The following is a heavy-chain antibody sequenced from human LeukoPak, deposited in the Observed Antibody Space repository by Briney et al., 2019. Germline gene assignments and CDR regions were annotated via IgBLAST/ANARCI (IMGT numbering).Heavy chain of an antibody. CDR2: IYSSGSA. J-gene: IGHJ4*02. D-gene: IGHD3-10*01. V-gene: IGHV4-61*02. CDR1: GGSISSASYH. Sequence: SETLSLTCTVSGGSISSASYHWSWIRQPAGKRLEWIGRIYSSGSANYNPSLKTRVSISVDTSKNQFSLKMSSVTAADTGVYYCARDSSYGSESYDYFDYWGQGTLVTVSS. CDR3: ARDSSYGSESYDYFDY.